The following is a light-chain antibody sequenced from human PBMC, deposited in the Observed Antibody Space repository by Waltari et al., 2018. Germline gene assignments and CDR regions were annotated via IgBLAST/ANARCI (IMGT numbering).Light chain of an antibody. J-gene: IGKJ2*01. CDR2: GAS. CDR1: QSVSSSY. Sequence: EIVLTQSPGTLSLSPGERATLSCRASQSVSSSYLAWYQQKPGQAPRLLISGASSRATGIPDRFSGSGSGTDFTLTISRLEPEDFAVYDCQQYGSSPYTVGQGTKLEIK. V-gene: IGKV3-20*01. CDR3: QQYGSSPYT.